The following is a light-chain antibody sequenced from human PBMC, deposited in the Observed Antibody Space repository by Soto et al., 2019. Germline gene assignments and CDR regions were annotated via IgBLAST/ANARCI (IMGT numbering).Light chain of an antibody. CDR3: GTWDESLDGFCV. CDR1: SSNIGSNA. J-gene: IGLJ1*01. Sequence: QSVLTQPPSASGTPGQRVTISCSGSSSNIGSNAVNWYQHLPGTAPKLLIYSNSLRPSGVPDRFSGSKSGTSASLAISGLQSDDERDYYGGTWDESLDGFCVFGTVTKLTVL. CDR2: SNS. V-gene: IGLV1-44*01.